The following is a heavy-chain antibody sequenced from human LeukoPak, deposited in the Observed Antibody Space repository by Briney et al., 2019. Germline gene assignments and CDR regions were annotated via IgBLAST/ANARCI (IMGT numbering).Heavy chain of an antibody. J-gene: IGHJ3*02. Sequence: SQTLSLTCSVSGGSISSGPYFWSWIRQSPGQGLEWIGYIYYSGSTNYNPSLKSRVTISVDTSKNQFSLKLSSVTAADTAVYYCARESYYYDSSGYYAAFDIWGQGTMVTVSS. CDR1: GGSISSGPYF. CDR3: ARESYYYDSSGYYAAFDI. D-gene: IGHD3-22*01. V-gene: IGHV4-30-4*07. CDR2: IYYSGST.